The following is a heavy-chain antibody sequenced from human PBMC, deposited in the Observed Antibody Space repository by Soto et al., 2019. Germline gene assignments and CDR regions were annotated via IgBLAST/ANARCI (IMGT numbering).Heavy chain of an antibody. V-gene: IGHV4-39*01. CDR2: IYYSGST. Sequence: SETLSLTCTVSGGSISSSSYYWGWIRQPPGKGLEWIGSIYYSGSTYYNPSLKSRVTISVDTSKNQFSLKLSSVTAADTAVYYCQRITMVRGVIRSKDFADYWGQGTLVTVSS. J-gene: IGHJ4*02. D-gene: IGHD3-10*01. CDR3: QRITMVRGVIRSKDFADY. CDR1: GGSISSSSYY.